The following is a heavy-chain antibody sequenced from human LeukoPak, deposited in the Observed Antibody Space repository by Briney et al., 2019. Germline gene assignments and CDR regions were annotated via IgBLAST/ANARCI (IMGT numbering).Heavy chain of an antibody. J-gene: IGHJ6*04. CDR3: ARGHYDILTGHYKDYYYYYGMDV. Sequence: SVKVSCKASGGTFSSYAISWVRQAPGQGLEWMGGVIPIFGTANYAQKFQGRVTITADESTSTAYMELSSLRSEDTAVYYCARGHYDILTGHYKDYYYYYGMDVWGKGTTVTVSS. CDR2: VIPIFGTA. CDR1: GGTFSSYA. V-gene: IGHV1-69*13. D-gene: IGHD3-9*01.